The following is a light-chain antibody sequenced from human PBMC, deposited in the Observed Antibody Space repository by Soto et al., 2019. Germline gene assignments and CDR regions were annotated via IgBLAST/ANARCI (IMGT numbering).Light chain of an antibody. Sequence: EIVLTQWPGTLSLSPGERATLACRASALLSSVYLACYQQKPGQATRLLLYDASNRATGIPARFSGSGSGTDFTLKIGGLEPEVFAFYSCLPPTNWSAAIHLGGG. J-gene: IGKJ4*01. CDR3: LPPTNWSAAIH. V-gene: IGKV3-11*01. CDR1: ALLSSVY. CDR2: DAS.